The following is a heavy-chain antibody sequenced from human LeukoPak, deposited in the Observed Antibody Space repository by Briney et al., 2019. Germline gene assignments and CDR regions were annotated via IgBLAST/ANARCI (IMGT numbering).Heavy chain of an antibody. CDR1: GFTFSSYS. CDR2: ITSSSTTT. V-gene: IGHV3-48*02. D-gene: IGHD3-22*01. Sequence: GGSLRLSGAASGFTFSSYSMTWVRQAPGKGLEWVSYITSSSTTTYYADSVKGRFTISRDNAKNSLYLQMNSLRDDDTAVYYCARDRNYYDSSGYYADFVYWGQGTLVTVSS. CDR3: ARDRNYYDSSGYYADFVY. J-gene: IGHJ4*02.